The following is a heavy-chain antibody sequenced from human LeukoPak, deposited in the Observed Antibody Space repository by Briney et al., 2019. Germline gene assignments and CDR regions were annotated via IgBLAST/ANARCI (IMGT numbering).Heavy chain of an antibody. CDR2: IYSGGST. V-gene: IGHV3-66*01. CDR3: ARDVVEMATISFGVY. Sequence: PGGPLNFSLAPPGFTAGTNYRSWVGQVPGKGLGGVSVIYSGGSTYYADSVKGRFTISRDNSKNTLYLQMNSLRAEDTAVYYCARDVVEMATISFGVYWGQGTLVTVSS. D-gene: IGHD5-24*01. CDR1: GFTAGTNY. J-gene: IGHJ4*02.